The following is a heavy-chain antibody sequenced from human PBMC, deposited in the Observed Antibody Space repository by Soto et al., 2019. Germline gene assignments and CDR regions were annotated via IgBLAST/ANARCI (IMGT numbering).Heavy chain of an antibody. J-gene: IGHJ6*02. CDR1: GGTFGNSA. CDR2: IMPIFPTP. D-gene: IGHD1-26*01. CDR3: ARDKDRQQIGGNYYYGKDV. Sequence: QVQLVQSGAEVKKPGSSVTVSCKASGGTFGNSAISWVRQAPGQGLEWMGGIMPIFPTPDYAQKFQGRVTITADESTRTAYLELTSLRSEDTAVYYCARDKDRQQIGGNYYYGKDVWGQGTTVTV. V-gene: IGHV1-69*12.